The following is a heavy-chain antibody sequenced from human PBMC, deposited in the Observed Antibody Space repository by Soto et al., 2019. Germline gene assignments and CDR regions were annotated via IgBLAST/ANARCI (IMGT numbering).Heavy chain of an antibody. Sequence: SETLSLTCTVSGGSISSYYWSWIRQPPGKGLEWIGYIYYSGSTNYNPSLKSRVTISVDTSKNQFSLKLSSVTAADTAVYYCAREMTVDTAMVYEVGFDPWGQGTLVTVSS. CDR2: IYYSGST. J-gene: IGHJ5*02. CDR3: AREMTVDTAMVYEVGFDP. CDR1: GGSISSYY. V-gene: IGHV4-59*01. D-gene: IGHD5-18*01.